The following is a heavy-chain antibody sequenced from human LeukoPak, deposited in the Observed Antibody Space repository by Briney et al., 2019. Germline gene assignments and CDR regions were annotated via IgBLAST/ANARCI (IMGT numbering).Heavy chain of an antibody. CDR2: INAGNGNT. V-gene: IGHV1-3*01. D-gene: IGHD1-26*01. J-gene: IGHJ4*02. Sequence: ASVKVSCKASGYTFTSYAMHWVRQAPGQRLEWMGWINAGNGNTKYPQKFQGRVTITRDTSASTAYMELSSLRSEDTAVYYCAKVREHDHYFDYWGQGTLVTVSS. CDR1: GYTFTSYA. CDR3: AKVREHDHYFDY.